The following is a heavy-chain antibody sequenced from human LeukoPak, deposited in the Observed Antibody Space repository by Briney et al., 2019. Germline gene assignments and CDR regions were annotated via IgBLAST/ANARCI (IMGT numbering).Heavy chain of an antibody. CDR2: IYYSGST. CDR1: SGSISSYY. CDR3: ASYNVYDYYGSGSYNY. V-gene: IGHV4-59*08. Sequence: PSETLSLTCAVSSGSISSYYWSWIRQPPGKGLEWIGYIYYSGSTNYNPSLKSRVTISVDTSKNQFSLKLSSVTAADTAVYYCASYNVYDYYGSGSYNYWGQGTLVTVSS. D-gene: IGHD3-10*01. J-gene: IGHJ4*02.